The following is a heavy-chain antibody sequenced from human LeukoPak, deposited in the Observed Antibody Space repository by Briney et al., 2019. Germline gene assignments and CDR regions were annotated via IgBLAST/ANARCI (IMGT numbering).Heavy chain of an antibody. Sequence: KPSETLSLTCTVSGGSISSSSYYWGWIRQPPGKGLEWIGSFYYSGNTYYNPSLKSRVIISVDTSKNQFSLKLSSVTAADVAVYYCARGGRNQLLINWFGPWGQGTLVTVSS. CDR2: FYYSGNT. D-gene: IGHD2-2*01. CDR3: ARGGRNQLLINWFGP. J-gene: IGHJ5*02. V-gene: IGHV4-39*02. CDR1: GGSISSSSYY.